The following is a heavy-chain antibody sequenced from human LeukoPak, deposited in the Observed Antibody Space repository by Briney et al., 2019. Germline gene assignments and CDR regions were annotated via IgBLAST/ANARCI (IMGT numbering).Heavy chain of an antibody. CDR1: GGSFSGYY. J-gene: IGHJ4*02. V-gene: IGHV3-53*05. CDR3: ARDGFGSRFDY. Sequence: ETLSLTCAVYGGSFSGYYWSWVRQAPGKGLEWVSVIYSGGSTYYADSVKGRFTISRDNSKNKVYLQMNSLRTEDTAVYYCARDGFGSRFDYWGQGTLVTVSS. CDR2: IYSGGST. D-gene: IGHD3-10*01.